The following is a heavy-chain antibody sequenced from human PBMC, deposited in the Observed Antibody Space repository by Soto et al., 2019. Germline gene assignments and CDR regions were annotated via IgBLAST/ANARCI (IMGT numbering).Heavy chain of an antibody. CDR1: GFTVRSNF. V-gene: IGHV3-53*01. CDR2: IYYGGTI. D-gene: IGHD3-10*01. CDR3: TRDSGDHSPSGTWGDV. J-gene: IGHJ6*02. Sequence: FQLVESGGTFIQPGGSLRLSCAASGFTVRSNFFTWVRQAPGKGLEWVSTIYYGGTISYADSVKGRFTISRDDSKNTLFLQMNSLRAEDTAVYYCTRDSGDHSPSGTWGDVWGQGTTVTVSS.